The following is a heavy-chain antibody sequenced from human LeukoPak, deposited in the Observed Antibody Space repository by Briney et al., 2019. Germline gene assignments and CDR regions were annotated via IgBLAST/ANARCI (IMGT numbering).Heavy chain of an antibody. CDR2: IDYTGSS. CDR3: ARRVSAFFYGMDV. Sequence: SETLSLTCTVSGDSISSYYWNWIRQPPGKGLEWIGYIDYTGSSNYNPSLKSRVSISVDTSKNQLSLKLSSVTAADTAVYYCARRVSAFFYGMDVWGQGTTVTVSS. V-gene: IGHV4-59*01. J-gene: IGHJ6*02. CDR1: GDSISSYY. D-gene: IGHD2-21*01.